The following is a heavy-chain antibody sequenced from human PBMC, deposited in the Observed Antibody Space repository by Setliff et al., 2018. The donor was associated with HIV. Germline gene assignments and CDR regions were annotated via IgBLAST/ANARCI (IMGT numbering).Heavy chain of an antibody. CDR3: VRQPCSGGSCYSRDFDH. D-gene: IGHD2-15*01. CDR2: ISSTSYYI. V-gene: IGHV3-21*01. J-gene: IGHJ4*02. CDR1: GFTFSSYS. Sequence: GGSLRLSCAASGFTFSSYSMNWVRQAPGKGLEWVSSISSTSYYIYYADSVKGRFTISRDNAKTSLYLQMNSLRAEDTAVYYCVRQPCSGGSCYSRDFDHWGPGTLVTV.